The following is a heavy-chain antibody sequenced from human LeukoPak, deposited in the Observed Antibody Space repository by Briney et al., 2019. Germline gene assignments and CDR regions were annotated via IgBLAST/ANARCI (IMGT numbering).Heavy chain of an antibody. D-gene: IGHD6-13*01. CDR2: IKQDGSEK. Sequence: PGGSLRLSCAASEFIFSGYWMNWVRQAPGKGLEWVANIKQDGSEKQYADSVRGRFTISRDNAKNSLHLQMNSLRVEDTAVYYCARDGFVGAADYWGQGTLVTVSS. J-gene: IGHJ4*02. V-gene: IGHV3-7*01. CDR3: ARDGFVGAADY. CDR1: EFIFSGYW.